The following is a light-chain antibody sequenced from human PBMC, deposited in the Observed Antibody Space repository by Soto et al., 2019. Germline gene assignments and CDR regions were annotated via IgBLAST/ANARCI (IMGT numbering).Light chain of an antibody. CDR3: SSYTFTSTLYV. Sequence: QSALTQPASVSGSPGQSITISCTGSSSDVGGHNYVSWYQQHPGKAPKLMIYEVTKRPSGVSNRFSGSKSGNTASLTISGLQAEDEADYYRSSYTFTSTLYVFGTGTKLTVL. J-gene: IGLJ1*01. V-gene: IGLV2-14*01. CDR1: SSDVGGHNY. CDR2: EVT.